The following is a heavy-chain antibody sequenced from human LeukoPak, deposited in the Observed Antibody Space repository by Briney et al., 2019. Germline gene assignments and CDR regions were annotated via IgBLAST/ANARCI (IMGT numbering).Heavy chain of an antibody. J-gene: IGHJ6*03. D-gene: IGHD1/OR15-1a*01. CDR3: ASTWNNFYMDV. CDR1: GDSIRSSIYY. Sequence: SETLSLTCTVSGDSIRSSIYYWGWIRQPPGKGLEWIGSIYYTEATYYSPSLKSRVTISVDTSKNQFSLKLNSVTAADTALYYCASTWNNFYMDVWGKGTTVTVSS. V-gene: IGHV4-39*07. CDR2: IYYTEAT.